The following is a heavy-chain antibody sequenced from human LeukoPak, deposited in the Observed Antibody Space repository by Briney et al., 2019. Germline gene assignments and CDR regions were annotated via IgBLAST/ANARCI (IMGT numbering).Heavy chain of an antibody. CDR3: AKDKGGSCDDFYY. CDR1: GFTFSSYG. V-gene: IGHV3-30*02. D-gene: IGHD2-15*01. CDR2: IRYDGSNK. J-gene: IGHJ4*02. Sequence: GGSLRLSCAASGFTFSSYGMHWVRQAPGKGLEWVAFIRYDGSNKYYADSVKGRFTISRDNSKNTLYLQMHSLRAEDTAVYYCAKDKGGSCDDFYYWGQGTLVTVSS.